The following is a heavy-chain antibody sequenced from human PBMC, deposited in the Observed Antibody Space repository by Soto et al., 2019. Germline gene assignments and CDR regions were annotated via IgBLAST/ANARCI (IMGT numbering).Heavy chain of an antibody. Sequence: ASVKVSCKVSGYTLTELSMHWVRQAPGKGLEWMGGFDPEDGETIYAQKFQGKVTMTEDTSTDTAYMELSSLRSEDTAVYYCATKGRWYVGYYYYGMDVWGQGTTVTVSS. CDR1: GYTLTELS. CDR2: FDPEDGET. J-gene: IGHJ6*02. D-gene: IGHD6-13*01. CDR3: ATKGRWYVGYYYYGMDV. V-gene: IGHV1-24*01.